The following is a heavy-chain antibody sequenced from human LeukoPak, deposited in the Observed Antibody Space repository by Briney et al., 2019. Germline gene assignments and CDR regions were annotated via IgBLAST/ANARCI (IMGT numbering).Heavy chain of an antibody. CDR2: INSDGSST. CDR3: ARGRRSSPWGGVHYYYYYGMDV. CDR1: GFTFSSYW. J-gene: IGHJ6*02. Sequence: GGSLRLSCAASGFTFSSYWMHWVRQAPGKGLVWVSRINSDGSSTSYADSVKGRFTISRDNAKNTLYLQMNSLRAEDTAVYYCARGRRSSPWGGVHYYYYYGMDVWGQGTTVTVSS. V-gene: IGHV3-74*01. D-gene: IGHD3-10*01.